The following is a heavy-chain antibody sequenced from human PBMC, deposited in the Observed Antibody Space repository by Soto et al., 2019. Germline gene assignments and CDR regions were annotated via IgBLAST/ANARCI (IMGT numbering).Heavy chain of an antibody. CDR2: IDDSGKV. V-gene: IGHV4-59*04. Sequence: PSETLSLTCTVSGGSISSYYWSWIRQPPGKGLEWIGSIDDSGKVYYNPSLTGRATLLVDTSKNRFSLNLNSVTAADTAVYYCAIPPPIEVAGPDYWGQGTLVTVSS. CDR1: GGSISSYY. CDR3: AIPPPIEVAGPDY. D-gene: IGHD6-19*01. J-gene: IGHJ4*02.